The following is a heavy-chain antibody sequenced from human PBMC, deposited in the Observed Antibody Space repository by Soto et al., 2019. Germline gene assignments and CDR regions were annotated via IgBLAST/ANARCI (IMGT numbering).Heavy chain of an antibody. D-gene: IGHD5-18*01. CDR2: INPSGGST. CDR1: GYTFTSYY. V-gene: IGHV1-46*01. Sequence: PGGSLRLSCAASGYTFTSYYMHWVRQAPGQGLEWMGIINPSGGSTSYARKFQGRVTMTRDTSTSTVYMELSSLRSEDTAVYYCARGLDTAMVASWFDPWGQGTLVTVSS. J-gene: IGHJ5*02. CDR3: ARGLDTAMVASWFDP.